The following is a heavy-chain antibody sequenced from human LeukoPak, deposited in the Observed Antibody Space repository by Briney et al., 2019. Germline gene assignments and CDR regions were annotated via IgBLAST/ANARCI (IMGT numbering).Heavy chain of an antibody. CDR1: GFTFSTYA. CDR3: AKHNYYDSSGYYYGGYFDY. Sequence: GGSLRLSCAASGFTFSTYAVNWVRQAPGKGLEWVSAISGSGGSTYYADSVKGRFTISRDNSKNTLYLQMNSLRAEDTAVYYCAKHNYYDSSGYYYGGYFDYWGQGTLVTVSS. CDR2: ISGSGGST. V-gene: IGHV3-23*01. D-gene: IGHD3-22*01. J-gene: IGHJ4*02.